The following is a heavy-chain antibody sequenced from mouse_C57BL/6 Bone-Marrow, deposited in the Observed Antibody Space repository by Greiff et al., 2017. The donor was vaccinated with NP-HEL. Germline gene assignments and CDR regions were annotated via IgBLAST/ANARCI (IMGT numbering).Heavy chain of an antibody. CDR3: ARPLSLRRRGYYAMDY. CDR1: GFTFSDYY. Sequence: EVKLVESGGGLVQPGGSLKLSCAASGFTFSDYYMYWVRQTPEKRLEWVAYISNGGGSTYYPDTVKGRFTISRDNAKNTLYLQMSRLKSEDTAMYYCARPLSLRRRGYYAMDYWGQGTSVTVSS. CDR2: ISNGGGST. J-gene: IGHJ4*01. D-gene: IGHD2-4*01. V-gene: IGHV5-12*01.